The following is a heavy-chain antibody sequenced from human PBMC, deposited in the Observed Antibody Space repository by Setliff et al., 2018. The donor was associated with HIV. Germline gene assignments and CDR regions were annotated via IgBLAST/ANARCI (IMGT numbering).Heavy chain of an antibody. V-gene: IGHV3-7*03. Sequence: PGESLKISCAASGFTFSSYWMSWVRQAPGKGLEWVANIKQGGSDQYYVDSVKGRFTISRDNAKNSLYLHMNSLRAEDTAIYYCALLWPFDYWGQGTQVTVSS. CDR2: IKQGGSDQ. CDR3: ALLWPFDY. CDR1: GFTFSSYW. J-gene: IGHJ4*02. D-gene: IGHD1-26*01.